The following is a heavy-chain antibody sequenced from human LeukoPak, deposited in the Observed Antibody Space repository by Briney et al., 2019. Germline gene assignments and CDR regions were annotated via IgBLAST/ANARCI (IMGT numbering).Heavy chain of an antibody. D-gene: IGHD2-15*01. J-gene: IGHJ6*02. CDR3: AFRLQWWRYGMDV. V-gene: IGHV4-4*02. Sequence: SGTLSLTCAVSGGSISSSNWWSWVRQPPGKGLEWIGEIYHSGSTNYNPSLKSRVTISVDKSKNQFSLKLSSVTAADTAVYYCAFRLQWWRYGMDVWGQGTTVTVSS. CDR1: GGSISSSNW. CDR2: IYHSGST.